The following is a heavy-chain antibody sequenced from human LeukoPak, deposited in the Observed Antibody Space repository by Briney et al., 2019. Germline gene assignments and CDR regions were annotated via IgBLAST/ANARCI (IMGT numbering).Heavy chain of an antibody. V-gene: IGHV3-48*03. J-gene: IGHJ5*02. CDR3: AGSKELRGDWFDP. Sequence: GGSLRLSCAASGFTFSSYEMNRVRQAPGKGLEWVSYISSSGSTIYYADSVKGRFTISRDNAKNSLYLQMNSLRAEDTAVYYCAGSKELRGDWFDPWGQGTLVTVSS. CDR2: ISSSGSTI. CDR1: GFTFSSYE. D-gene: IGHD1-26*01.